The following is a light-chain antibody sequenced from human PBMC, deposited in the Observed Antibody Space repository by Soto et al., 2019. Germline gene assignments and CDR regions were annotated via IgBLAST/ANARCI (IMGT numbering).Light chain of an antibody. V-gene: IGKV3-20*01. CDR1: QSISEN. CDR3: QQYGSSPRT. J-gene: IGKJ1*01. CDR2: GAS. Sequence: EIVMTQSPATLAVSPGERSTLSCRASQSISENLVWYQQKPGQAPRLLIYGASTRATGIPDRFSGSGSGTDFTLTISRLEPEDFAVYYCQQYGSSPRTFGQGTKVDIK.